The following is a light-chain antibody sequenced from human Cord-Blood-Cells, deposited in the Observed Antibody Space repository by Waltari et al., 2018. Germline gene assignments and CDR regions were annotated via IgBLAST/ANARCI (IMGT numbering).Light chain of an antibody. CDR2: DVS. CDR1: SSDVGGYNY. Sequence: QSALTHPASVSGSPEQSITISCAGTSSDVGGYNYVSWYQQHPGKAPKLMIYDVSNRPSGVSNRFSGSKSGNTASLTISGLQAEDEVDYYCSSYTSSSTVVFGGGTKLTVL. CDR3: SSYTSSSTVV. J-gene: IGLJ2*01. V-gene: IGLV2-14*01.